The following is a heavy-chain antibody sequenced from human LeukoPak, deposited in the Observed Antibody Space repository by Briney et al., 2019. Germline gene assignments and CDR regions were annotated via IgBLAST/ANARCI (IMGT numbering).Heavy chain of an antibody. D-gene: IGHD1-26*01. CDR3: ARNIGATADY. CDR1: GFTVSSNY. V-gene: IGHV3-66*01. J-gene: IGHJ4*02. Sequence: GGSLRLSCAASGFTVSSNYMSWVRQAPGKGLEWVSVIYTGGSTYYADSMKGRFTISRDNSKNTVYLQMDSLRAEDTAIYYCARNIGATADYWGQGTLVTVSS. CDR2: IYTGGST.